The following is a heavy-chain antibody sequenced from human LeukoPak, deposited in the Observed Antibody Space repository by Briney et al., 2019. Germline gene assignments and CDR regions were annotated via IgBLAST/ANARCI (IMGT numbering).Heavy chain of an antibody. Sequence: SETLSLTCAVSGYSISSGYYWGWIRQPPGKGLEWIGSIYHSGSTYYNPSLKSRVTISVDTSKNQFSLKLSSVTAADTAVYYCARGRSGSYRFDAFDIWGQGTMVTVSS. CDR1: GYSISSGYY. D-gene: IGHD1-26*01. J-gene: IGHJ3*02. CDR2: IYHSGST. CDR3: ARGRSGSYRFDAFDI. V-gene: IGHV4-38-2*01.